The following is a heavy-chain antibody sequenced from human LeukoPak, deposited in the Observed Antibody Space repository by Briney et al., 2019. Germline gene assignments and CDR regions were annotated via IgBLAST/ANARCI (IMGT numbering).Heavy chain of an antibody. CDR2: IYYSGST. J-gene: IGHJ4*02. V-gene: IGHV4-59*01. D-gene: IGHD3-10*01. CDR1: GGSISSYY. CDR3: ATFRTLWFGPFDY. Sequence: PSETLSLTCTVSGGSISSYYWSWVRQPPGKGLEWIGYIYYSGSTNYNPSLKSRVTISVDTSKNQFSLKLSSVTAADTAVYYCATFRTLWFGPFDYWGQGTLVTISS.